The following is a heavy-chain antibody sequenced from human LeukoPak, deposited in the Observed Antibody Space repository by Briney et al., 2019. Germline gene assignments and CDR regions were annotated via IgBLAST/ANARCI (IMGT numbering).Heavy chain of an antibody. D-gene: IGHD3-10*01. J-gene: IGHJ4*02. V-gene: IGHV1-2*02. CDR2: INPNSGGT. Sequence: ASVKVSCKASGYTFTDYYMHWVRQAPGQGLEWMGWINPNSGGTNYAQKFQGRVTMTRDTSISTAYMELSRLRSEDTAVYYCARAKGGFPMVFDYWGQGTLVTVSS. CDR1: GYTFTDYY. CDR3: ARAKGGFPMVFDY.